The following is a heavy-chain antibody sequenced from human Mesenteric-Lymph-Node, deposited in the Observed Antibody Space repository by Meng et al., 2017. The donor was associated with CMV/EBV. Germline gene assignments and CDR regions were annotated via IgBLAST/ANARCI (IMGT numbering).Heavy chain of an antibody. CDR2: IKEDGSEK. D-gene: IGHD2/OR15-2a*01. CDR1: GFTFSSYA. J-gene: IGHJ6*02. Sequence: GSLRLSCAASGFTFSSYAMHWVRQAPGKGLEWVANIKEDGSEKYYVDSVKGRFTISRDNAKDSLYLQMDSLRVEDTAVYYCVRDFSDYYYGMNVWGQGTTVTVSS. V-gene: IGHV3-7*01. CDR3: VRDFSDYYYGMNV.